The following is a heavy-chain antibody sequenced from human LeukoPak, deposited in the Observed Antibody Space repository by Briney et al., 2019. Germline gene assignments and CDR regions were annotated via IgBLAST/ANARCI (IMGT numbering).Heavy chain of an antibody. V-gene: IGHV4-39*07. J-gene: IGHJ4*02. D-gene: IGHD1-26*01. Sequence: SETLSLTCTVSGGSISSNYYYWGWLGQAPGKGREWIRSIYYSDSTYYNPSLKSRVTISLDTSNNHFSLKLTPVTAADTAVYYCARGRSGSYRRAFDYWGQGTLVAVSS. CDR2: IYYSDST. CDR3: ARGRSGSYRRAFDY. CDR1: GGSISSNYYY.